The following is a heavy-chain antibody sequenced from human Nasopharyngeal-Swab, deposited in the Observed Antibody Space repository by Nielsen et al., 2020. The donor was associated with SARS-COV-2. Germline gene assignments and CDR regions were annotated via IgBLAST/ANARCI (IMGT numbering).Heavy chain of an antibody. CDR2: MNPNSGNT. CDR3: ARTFYDFWSGYRYGMDV. D-gene: IGHD3-3*01. CDR1: GYTFTSYD. J-gene: IGHJ6*02. Sequence: ASVKVSCKASGYTFTSYDINWVRQATGQGLEWMGWMNPNSGNTGYAQKFQGRVTMTRNTSISTAYMELSSLRSEDTAVYYCARTFYDFWSGYRYGMDVWGQGITVTVSS. V-gene: IGHV1-8*01.